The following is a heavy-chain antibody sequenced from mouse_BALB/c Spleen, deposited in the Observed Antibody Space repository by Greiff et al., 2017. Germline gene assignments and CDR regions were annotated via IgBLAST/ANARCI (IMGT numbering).Heavy chain of an antibody. CDR2: INSNGGST. J-gene: IGHJ2*01. V-gene: IGHV5-6-3*01. CDR3: ARAYYGNYVDD. Sequence: EVQRVESGGGLVQPGGSLKLSCAASGFTFSSYGMSWVRQTPDKRLELVATINSNGGSTYYPDSVKGRFTISRDNAKNTLYLQMSSLKSEDTAMYYCARAYYGNYVDDWGQGTTLTVSS. D-gene: IGHD2-10*01. CDR1: GFTFSSYG.